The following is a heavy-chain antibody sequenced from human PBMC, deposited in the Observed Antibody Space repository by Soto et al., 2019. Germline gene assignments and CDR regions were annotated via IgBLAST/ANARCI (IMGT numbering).Heavy chain of an antibody. Sequence: QVQLQESGPGLVKPSQTLSLTCTVSGGSISSGGYYWSWIRQHPGKGLEWIGYIYYSGSTYYNPSLKSRVTISVDTSKNPFSLKLSSVTAADTAVYYCARETAWNKAIDYWGQGTLVTVSS. D-gene: IGHD1-1*01. J-gene: IGHJ4*02. V-gene: IGHV4-31*03. CDR3: ARETAWNKAIDY. CDR2: IYYSGST. CDR1: GGSISSGGYY.